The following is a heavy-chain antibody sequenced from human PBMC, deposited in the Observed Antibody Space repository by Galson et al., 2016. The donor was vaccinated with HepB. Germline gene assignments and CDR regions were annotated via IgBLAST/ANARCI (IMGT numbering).Heavy chain of an antibody. D-gene: IGHD3-16*01. CDR1: GYTFTSYG. J-gene: IGHJ4*02. Sequence: SVKVSCKASGYTFTSYGISWVRQAPGQGLEWMGWITAYNGNRFFAQKFQGRVTMTTDTSTSTAYMELRSLTSDDTAMYYCAREGFPSVTTIGGFGYWGQGALVTVSS. CDR3: AREGFPSVTTIGGFGY. CDR2: ITAYNGNR. V-gene: IGHV1-18*01.